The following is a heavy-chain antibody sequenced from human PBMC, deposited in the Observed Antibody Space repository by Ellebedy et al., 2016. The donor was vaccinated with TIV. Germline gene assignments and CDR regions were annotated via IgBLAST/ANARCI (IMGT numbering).Heavy chain of an antibody. V-gene: IGHV4-34*01. D-gene: IGHD6-13*01. CDR1: GGSFSGYY. J-gene: IGHJ4*02. CDR3: ARGRGGYSSRWAFGGHGKDY. Sequence: MPSETLSLTCAVYGGSFSGYYWSWIRQPPGKGLEWIGEINHSGGTNYNPSLKSRVTISVVTSKNQFSLKLRSVTAADTAVYYCARGRGGYSSRWAFGGHGKDYWGQGTLVTVSS. CDR2: INHSGGT.